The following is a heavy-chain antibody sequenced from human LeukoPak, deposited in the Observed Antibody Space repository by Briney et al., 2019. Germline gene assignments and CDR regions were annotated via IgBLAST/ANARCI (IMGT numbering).Heavy chain of an antibody. CDR1: GGSISSYY. CDR3: ARVGFGESVFDY. J-gene: IGHJ4*02. CDR2: IYTSGST. V-gene: IGHV4-4*07. D-gene: IGHD3-10*01. Sequence: SGTLSLTCTVSGGSISSYYWSWIRQPAGKGLEWIGRIYTSGSTNYNPSLKSRVTMAVDTSKNQFSLKLSSVTAADTAVYYCARVGFGESVFDYWGQGTLVTVSS.